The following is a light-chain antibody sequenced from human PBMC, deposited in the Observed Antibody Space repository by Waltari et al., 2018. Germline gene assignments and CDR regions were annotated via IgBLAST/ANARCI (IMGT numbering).Light chain of an antibody. CDR1: QSVSSY. CDR3: QQRSNWPRT. CDR2: DAS. Sequence: EIVLTQSPATLSFSPGERATLSCRASQSVSSYLAWSQQKPGQAPRLLIYDASNRATGIPARFSGSGSGTDFTLTISSLEPEDFAVYYCQQRSNWPRTFGQGTKVEIK. J-gene: IGKJ1*01. V-gene: IGKV3-11*01.